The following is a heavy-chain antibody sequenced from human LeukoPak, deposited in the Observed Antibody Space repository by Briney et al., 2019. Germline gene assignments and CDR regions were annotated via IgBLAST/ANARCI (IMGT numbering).Heavy chain of an antibody. CDR3: AKSDLFAYNSYYYMDV. CDR1: GFTFSSHD. CDR2: ISYDGGKK. J-gene: IGHJ6*03. V-gene: IGHV3-33*05. Sequence: GGSLRLSCAASGFTFSSHDMHWVRQAPGKGLEWVAIISYDGGKKDYADSVKGRFTISRDNSKNTLYLQMNSLRAEDTAVYYCAKSDLFAYNSYYYMDVWGKGTTVTVSS. D-gene: IGHD2-2*02.